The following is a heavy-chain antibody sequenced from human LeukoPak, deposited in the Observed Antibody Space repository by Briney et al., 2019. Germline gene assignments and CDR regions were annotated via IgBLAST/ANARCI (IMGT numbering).Heavy chain of an antibody. V-gene: IGHV3-11*03. CDR2: ISSSSYI. CDR3: ARSGSTVTTYYFDY. D-gene: IGHD4-17*01. CDR1: GFTFSDYY. Sequence: GGSLRLSCAASGFTFSDYYMSWIRQAPGKGLEWVSYISSSSYINYADSVKGRFTISRDNAKNSLYLQMNSLRAEDTAVYYCARSGSTVTTYYFDYWGQGTLVTVSS. J-gene: IGHJ4*02.